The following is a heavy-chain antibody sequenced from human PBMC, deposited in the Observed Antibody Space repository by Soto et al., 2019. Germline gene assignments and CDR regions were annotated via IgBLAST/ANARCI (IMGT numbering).Heavy chain of an antibody. CDR3: ARHVGSSGSKYYFDY. CDR1: GGSISSYY. D-gene: IGHD6-19*01. J-gene: IGHJ4*02. Sequence: SETLSLTCTVSGGSISSYYWSWIRQPPGKGLEWIGYIYYSGSTNYNPSLKSRVTIPVDTSKNQFSLKLSSVTAADTAVYYCARHVGSSGSKYYFDYWGQGTLVTVSS. V-gene: IGHV4-59*08. CDR2: IYYSGST.